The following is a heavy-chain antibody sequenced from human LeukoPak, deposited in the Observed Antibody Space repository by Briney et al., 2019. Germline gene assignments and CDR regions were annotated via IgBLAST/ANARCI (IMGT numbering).Heavy chain of an antibody. V-gene: IGHV4-59*01. Sequence: SETLFLTCTVSGGSISSYYWSWIRQPPGKGLEWIGYFYYSGSTNYNPSLQSRVTMSLDTSKNQLSLRLSSVTAADTAVYYCARSIAVAGTPYYFDYWGQGTLVTVSS. J-gene: IGHJ4*02. CDR1: GGSISSYY. D-gene: IGHD6-19*01. CDR2: FYYSGST. CDR3: ARSIAVAGTPYYFDY.